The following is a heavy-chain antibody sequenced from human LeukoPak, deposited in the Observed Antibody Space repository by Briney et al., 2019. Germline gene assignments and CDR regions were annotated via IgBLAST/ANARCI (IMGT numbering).Heavy chain of an antibody. CDR1: GYTLTELS. V-gene: IGHV1-24*01. D-gene: IGHD4-17*01. Sequence: ASVKVSCKVSGYTLTELSMHWVRQAPGKGLEWMGGFDPEDGETIYAQKFQGRVTMTEDTSTDTAYMELSSLRSEDTAVYYCATEPPHSTVTTGYYYYYGMDVWGQGTTVTVSS. CDR3: ATEPPHSTVTTGYYYYYGMDV. J-gene: IGHJ6*02. CDR2: FDPEDGET.